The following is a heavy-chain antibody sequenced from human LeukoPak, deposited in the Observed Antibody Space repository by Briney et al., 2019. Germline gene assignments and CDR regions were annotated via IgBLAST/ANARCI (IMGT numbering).Heavy chain of an antibody. Sequence: ASETLSLTCAVYGGSFSGYYWSWIRQPPGKGLEWIGEINHSGSTNYNPSLKSRVTISVDTSKNQFSLKLSSVTAADTAVYYCARGRSSMVRGYYYYYMDVWGKGTTVTISS. CDR2: INHSGST. V-gene: IGHV4-34*01. J-gene: IGHJ6*03. CDR1: GGSFSGYY. CDR3: ARGRSSMVRGYYYYYMDV. D-gene: IGHD3-10*01.